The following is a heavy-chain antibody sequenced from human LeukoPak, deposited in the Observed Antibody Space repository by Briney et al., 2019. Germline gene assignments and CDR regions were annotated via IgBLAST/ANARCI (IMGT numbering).Heavy chain of an antibody. CDR3: AKDREMATITVFDY. Sequence: GGSLRLSCAASGFPFSSYPMSWVRQAPGKGLEWVSAISGSCGSTYYADSVKGRFTTSRDNSKNTLYLQMNSLRAEDTAVYYCAKDREMATITVFDYWGQGTLVTVSS. CDR2: ISGSCGST. V-gene: IGHV3-23*01. D-gene: IGHD5-24*01. J-gene: IGHJ4*02. CDR1: GFPFSSYP.